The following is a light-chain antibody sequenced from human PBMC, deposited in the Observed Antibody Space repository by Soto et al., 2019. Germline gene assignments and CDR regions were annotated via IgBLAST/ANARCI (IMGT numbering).Light chain of an antibody. CDR2: KAS. CDR3: QQLSSYPVT. Sequence: DIQMTQSPSTPSGSVGDRVTITCRASQTISSWLAWYQQKPGKAPKLLIYKASTLKSGVPSRFSGSGSGTDFTLTIRSLQPEDFATYHCQQLSSYPVTFGQGTKVDI. CDR1: QTISSW. V-gene: IGKV1-5*03. J-gene: IGKJ1*01.